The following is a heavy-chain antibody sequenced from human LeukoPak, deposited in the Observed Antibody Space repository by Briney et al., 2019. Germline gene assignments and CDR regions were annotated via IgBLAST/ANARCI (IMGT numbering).Heavy chain of an antibody. J-gene: IGHJ3*02. CDR1: DYSISTYY. V-gene: IGHV4-59*01. CDR3: AGGWIQPGAFDI. D-gene: IGHD5-18*01. CDR2: IYYSGST. Sequence: WETLSLTCTVSDYSISTYYLSWVRQPPGKGLEWIGYIYYSGSTNCNPSLKNGGTISVDTSKNQFSLKLSSVTDADTAVYDRAGGWIQPGAFDIWGQGTMVTVSS.